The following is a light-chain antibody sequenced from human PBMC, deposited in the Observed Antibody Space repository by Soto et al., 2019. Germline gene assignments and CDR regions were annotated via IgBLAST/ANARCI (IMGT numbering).Light chain of an antibody. Sequence: ELVMPQSPATLSVSPGARATLSCRASQSVSGNLAWYQQKPGQAPRLLIYGASTRATRIPARFSGSGSGTEFTLTISSLQSEDFAVYYCQQYNDWPPVTFGGGTKVEIK. CDR3: QQYNDWPPVT. CDR1: QSVSGN. CDR2: GAS. V-gene: IGKV3-15*01. J-gene: IGKJ4*01.